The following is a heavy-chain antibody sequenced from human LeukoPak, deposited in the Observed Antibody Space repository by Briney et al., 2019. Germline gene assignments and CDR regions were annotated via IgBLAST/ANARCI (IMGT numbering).Heavy chain of an antibody. D-gene: IGHD5-12*01. CDR1: GYTFTDYY. Sequence: ASVKVSCKASGYTFTDYYMHWVRQAPGQGLEWMGWSNPNSGGTKCAQSFQGRVTMTRDTSMNTAYMELSRLRSDDTAVYYCARALSVYSGYDDAVDIWGQGTMVTVSS. CDR3: ARALSVYSGYDDAVDI. V-gene: IGHV1-2*02. J-gene: IGHJ3*02. CDR2: SNPNSGGT.